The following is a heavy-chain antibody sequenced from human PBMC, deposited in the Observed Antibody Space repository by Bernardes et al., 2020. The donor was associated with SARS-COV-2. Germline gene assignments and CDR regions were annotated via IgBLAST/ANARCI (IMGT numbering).Heavy chain of an antibody. Sequence: VLAGGSLRLSCAASGFTFSSYWMHWVRQAPGKGLVWVSRINTDGSSTGYADSVKGRFTVSRDNAKNTVYLQMNSLRAEDTAVYFCARGYCSGGSCYGFWFDPWGQGTLVTVSS. CDR3: ARGYCSGGSCYGFWFDP. CDR1: GFTFSSYW. CDR2: INTDGSST. D-gene: IGHD2-15*01. J-gene: IGHJ5*02. V-gene: IGHV3-74*01.